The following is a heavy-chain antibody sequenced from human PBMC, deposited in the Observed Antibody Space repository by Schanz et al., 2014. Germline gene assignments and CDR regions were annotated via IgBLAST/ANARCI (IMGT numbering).Heavy chain of an antibody. J-gene: IGHJ6*02. CDR3: AKDDTQVNGMDV. CDR2: TSYDGSQK. CDR1: GFSFNNYG. Sequence: QVQLVESGGSVVQPGRSLRLSCAASGFSFNNYGLNWVRQAPGKGLEWVAVTSYDGSQKYYTDSVKGRFTVSRDNSKNTLYLQLNSLRAEDTAVYYCAKDDTQVNGMDVWGQGTTVTVSS. V-gene: IGHV3-30*18.